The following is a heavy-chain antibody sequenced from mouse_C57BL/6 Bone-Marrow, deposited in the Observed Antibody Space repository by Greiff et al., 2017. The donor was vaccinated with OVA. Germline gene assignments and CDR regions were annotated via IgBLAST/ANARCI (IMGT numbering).Heavy chain of an antibody. CDR1: GYAFSSYW. Sequence: VKLMESGAELVKPGASVKISCKASGYAFSSYWMNWVKQRPGKGLEWIGQIYPGDGDTNYNGKFKGKATLTADKSSSTAYMQLSSLTSEDSAVYFCARKSYGSSYTLDYWGQGTTLTVSS. CDR3: ARKSYGSSYTLDY. CDR2: IYPGDGDT. D-gene: IGHD1-1*01. J-gene: IGHJ2*01. V-gene: IGHV1-80*01.